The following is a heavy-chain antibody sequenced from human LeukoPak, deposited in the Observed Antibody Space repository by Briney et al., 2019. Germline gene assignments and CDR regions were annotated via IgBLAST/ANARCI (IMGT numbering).Heavy chain of an antibody. D-gene: IGHD3-22*01. CDR3: ARDSMIVVVITDYYYGMDG. CDR2: ISAYNGNT. Sequence: ASVKVSFKASGYTFTSYGISWVRQAPGQGLEWMGWISAYNGNTNYAQKLQGRVTMTTDTSTSTAYMELRSLRSDDTAVYYCARDSMIVVVITDYYYGMDGWGQGTTVTVSS. J-gene: IGHJ6*02. V-gene: IGHV1-18*01. CDR1: GYTFTSYG.